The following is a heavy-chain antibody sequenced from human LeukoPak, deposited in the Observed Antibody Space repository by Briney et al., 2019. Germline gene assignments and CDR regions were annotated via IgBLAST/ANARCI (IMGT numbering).Heavy chain of an antibody. CDR2: ISRSGSTK. J-gene: IGHJ4*02. D-gene: IGHD3-22*01. CDR3: ARDHYYDGSGYYFPLGY. CDR1: GFTFSNYE. Sequence: GGSLRLSCAASGFTFSNYEMNWVRQAPGKGLEWVSYISRSGSTKSYADSVKGRSTISRDNAKNSLYLQINSLRAEDTAVYYCARDHYYDGSGYYFPLGYWGQGTLVTVSS. V-gene: IGHV3-48*03.